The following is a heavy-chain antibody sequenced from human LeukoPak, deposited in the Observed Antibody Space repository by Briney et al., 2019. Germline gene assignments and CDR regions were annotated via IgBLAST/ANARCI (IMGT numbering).Heavy chain of an antibody. CDR3: ARLAGSRSPWYLDL. CDR2: IAPSGGSI. V-gene: IGHV3-21*04. CDR1: GSAFSSYS. J-gene: IGHJ2*01. D-gene: IGHD6-19*01. Sequence: GGSLRLSCTTFGSAFSSYSMNWVRQAPGKGLEWVSSIAPSGGSIFYADSVKGRFSISRDNAKNSLFLQMYSLGADDTAVYYCARLAGSRSPWYLDLWGRGTLVTVSS.